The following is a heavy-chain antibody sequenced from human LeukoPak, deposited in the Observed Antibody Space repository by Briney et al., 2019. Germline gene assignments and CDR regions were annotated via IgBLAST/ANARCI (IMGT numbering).Heavy chain of an antibody. D-gene: IGHD1-26*01. J-gene: IGHJ4*02. CDR3: AILEGATSNNIGY. CDR2: ISCSSSYI. V-gene: IGHV3-21*01. CDR1: GFTFSSYS. Sequence: GGSLRLSCAASGFTFSSYSMNWVRQAPGKGLEWVSSISCSSSYIYYADSVKGRFTTSRDNAKNSLYLQMNSLRAEDTAVYYCAILEGATSNNIGYCGWGTLATVS.